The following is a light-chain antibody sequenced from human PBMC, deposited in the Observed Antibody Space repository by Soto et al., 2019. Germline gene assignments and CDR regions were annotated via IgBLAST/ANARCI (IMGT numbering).Light chain of an antibody. CDR1: QGISNY. Sequence: DIQMTQSPSSLSASVGDRVTITCRASQGISNYLAWYQQKPGKVPKLLIYAASTLQSGFPSRFSGSESGTDFTLTISSLQPEDVAPYYCQKYNSAPRSFGQGTKVEIK. J-gene: IGKJ1*01. V-gene: IGKV1-27*01. CDR2: AAS. CDR3: QKYNSAPRS.